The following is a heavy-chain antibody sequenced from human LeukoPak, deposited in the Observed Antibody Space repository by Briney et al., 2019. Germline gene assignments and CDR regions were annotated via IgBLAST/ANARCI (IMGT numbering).Heavy chain of an antibody. J-gene: IGHJ4*02. CDR3: ARGQLSARICYFDY. D-gene: IGHD1-1*01. Sequence: PSETLSLTCTVSGGSISSSSYYWGWIRQPPGKGLEWIGSIYYSGSTYYNPSLKSRVTISVDTSKNQFSLKLSSVTAADTAVYYCARGQLSARICYFDYWGQGTLVTVSS. CDR1: GGSISSSSYY. CDR2: IYYSGST. V-gene: IGHV4-39*01.